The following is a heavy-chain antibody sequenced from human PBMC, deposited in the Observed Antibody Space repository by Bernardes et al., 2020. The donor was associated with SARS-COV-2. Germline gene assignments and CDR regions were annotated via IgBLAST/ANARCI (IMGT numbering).Heavy chain of an antibody. V-gene: IGHV4-31*03. D-gene: IGHD2-15*01. J-gene: IGHJ6*02. CDR2: IYYSGST. Sequence: SETLSLTRTVSGGSISSGGYYWSWIRQHPGKGLEWIGYIYYSGSTYYNPSLKSRVTISVDTSKNQFSLKLSSVTAADTAVYYCARARDYCSGGSCYWAYYYYGMDVWGQGTTVTVS. CDR3: ARARDYCSGGSCYWAYYYYGMDV. CDR1: GGSISSGGYY.